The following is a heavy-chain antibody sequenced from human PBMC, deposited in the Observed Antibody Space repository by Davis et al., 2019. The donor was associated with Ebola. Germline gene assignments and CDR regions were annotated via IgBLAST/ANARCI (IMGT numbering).Heavy chain of an antibody. Sequence: ASVKVSCKASGYSFPSHDVSWVRQAPGQGLEWMGWISAHNGVTNYALNFRGRLTMTTDSSTATVYMELGSLRSDDTADYYCARHHSRGWPLHVFDIWGQGTTVTVSS. CDR2: ISAHNGVT. V-gene: IGHV1-18*01. CDR1: GYSFPSHD. J-gene: IGHJ3*02. CDR3: ARHHSRGWPLHVFDI. D-gene: IGHD6-19*01.